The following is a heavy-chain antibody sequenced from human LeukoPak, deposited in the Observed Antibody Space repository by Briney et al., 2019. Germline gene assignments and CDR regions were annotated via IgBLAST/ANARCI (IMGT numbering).Heavy chain of an antibody. J-gene: IGHJ4*02. CDR2: IYSGGST. D-gene: IGHD6-19*01. Sequence: PGGSLRLSCAASGFTVSSNYMSWVRQAPGKGLEWVSVIYSGGSTYYADSVKGRFTISRDNSKNTLYLQMNSLRAEDTAVYYCARLPKYTSGWYVLYYIDYWGQGTLVTVAS. CDR1: GFTVSSNY. V-gene: IGHV3-66*04. CDR3: ARLPKYTSGWYVLYYIDY.